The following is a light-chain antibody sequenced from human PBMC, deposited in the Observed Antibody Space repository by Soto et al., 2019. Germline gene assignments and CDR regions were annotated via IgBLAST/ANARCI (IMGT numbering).Light chain of an antibody. CDR2: AAS. CDR1: QGISNF. V-gene: IGKV1-17*03. Sequence: DIQMTQSPSAMSASVGDRVTITCRASQGISNFLVWFQQKPGEVPKRLIYAASSLQSGVPSRFSGSGFGTEFTLTISSLQPEDFATYYWLQHKSYPHTFGQGTKLEIK. J-gene: IGKJ2*01. CDR3: LQHKSYPHT.